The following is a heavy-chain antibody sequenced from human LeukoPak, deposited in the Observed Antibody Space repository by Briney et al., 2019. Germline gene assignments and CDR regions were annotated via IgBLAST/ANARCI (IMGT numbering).Heavy chain of an antibody. V-gene: IGHV4-61*01. D-gene: IGHD2-8*01. CDR3: AREPSEIRGPNDKAAFDI. CDR2: IYYSGST. CDR1: GGSVSSGSYY. J-gene: IGHJ3*02. Sequence: SETLSLTCTVSGGSVSSGSYYWSWIRQPPGKGLEWIGYIYYSGSTNYNPSLKSRVTISVDTSKNQFSLKLSSVTAADTAVYYCAREPSEIRGPNDKAAFDIWGQGTMVTVSS.